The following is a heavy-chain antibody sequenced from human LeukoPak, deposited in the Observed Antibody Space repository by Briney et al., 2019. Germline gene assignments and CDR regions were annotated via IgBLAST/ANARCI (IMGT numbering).Heavy chain of an antibody. D-gene: IGHD2-15*01. V-gene: IGHV3-74*01. J-gene: IGHJ4*02. CDR3: ARDQLYCSGGYCYFDS. CDR1: GFTFSSYW. Sequence: GGSLRLSCVASGFTFSSYWMQWVRQAPGKGLEWVSRINGDGRSTSYADSVKGRFTISRDNAKNTLYLQMNSLRAEDTAVYYCARDQLYCSGGYCYFDSWGQGTLVTVSS. CDR2: INGDGRST.